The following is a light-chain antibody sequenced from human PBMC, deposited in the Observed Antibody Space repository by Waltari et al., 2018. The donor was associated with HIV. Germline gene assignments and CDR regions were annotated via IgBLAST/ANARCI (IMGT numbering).Light chain of an antibody. V-gene: IGLV3-25*03. CDR2: KDS. CDR3: QSAVSSGTSGVV. J-gene: IGLJ2*01. Sequence: SYELTQPPSVSESPGQTARITCSGDALPQQYAHWYQQKPGHAPRLVIYKDSARPTGIPDRVAGSDSGMTRTLPISGVQAEAEADYYCQSAVSSGTSGVVFGGGTKLTVL. CDR1: ALPQQY.